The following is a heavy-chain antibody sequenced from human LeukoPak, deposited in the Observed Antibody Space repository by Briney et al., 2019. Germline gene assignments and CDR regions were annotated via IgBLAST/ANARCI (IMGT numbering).Heavy chain of an antibody. CDR3: ARYVRRITIFGVVTNMGV. CDR2: INHSGST. V-gene: IGHV4-34*01. Sequence: SETLSLTCAVYGGSFSGYYWSWIRQPPGKGLEWVGEINHSGSTNYNPSLKSRVTISVDTSKNQFSLKLSPVTAADTAVYYCARYVRRITIFGVVTNMGVWGKGTTVTVSS. CDR1: GGSFSGYY. J-gene: IGHJ6*03. D-gene: IGHD3-3*01.